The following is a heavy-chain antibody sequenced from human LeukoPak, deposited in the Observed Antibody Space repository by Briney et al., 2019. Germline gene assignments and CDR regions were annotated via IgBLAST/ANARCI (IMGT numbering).Heavy chain of an antibody. D-gene: IGHD3-22*01. CDR1: GYTFTGYY. J-gene: IGHJ3*02. Sequence: GASVKVSCKASGYTFTGYYMHWVRQAPGQGLEWMGWINPNSGGTNYAQKFQGRVTMTRDTSISTAYMELSRLRSDDTAVYYCARPSYYYDSSGYGGAFDIWGQGTMVTVSS. CDR3: ARPSYYYDSSGYGGAFDI. V-gene: IGHV1-2*02. CDR2: INPNSGGT.